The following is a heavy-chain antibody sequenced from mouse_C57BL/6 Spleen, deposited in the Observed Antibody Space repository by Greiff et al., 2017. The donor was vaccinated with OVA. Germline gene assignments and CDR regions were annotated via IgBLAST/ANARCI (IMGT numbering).Heavy chain of an antibody. CDR1: GYAFSSSW. CDR2: IYPGDGDT. D-gene: IGHD2-3*01. Sequence: QVQLQQSGPELVKPGASVKISCKASGYAFSSSWMNWVKQRPGKGLEWIGRIYPGDGDTNYNGKFKGKATLTADKSSSTAYMQLSSLTSEDSAVYFCARRGDGYLTFLFDYWGQGTTLTVSS. V-gene: IGHV1-82*01. CDR3: ARRGDGYLTFLFDY. J-gene: IGHJ2*01.